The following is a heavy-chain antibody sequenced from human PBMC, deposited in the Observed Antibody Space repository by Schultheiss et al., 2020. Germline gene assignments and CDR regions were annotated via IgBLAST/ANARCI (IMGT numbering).Heavy chain of an antibody. D-gene: IGHD3-16*01. J-gene: IGHJ4*02. CDR3: ARDQLRGSYYFDY. CDR1: GYTFTGHY. V-gene: IGHV1-2*02. CDR2: INPNSGGT. Sequence: ASVKVSCKASGYTFTGHYMHWVRQAPGQGLEWMGWINPNSGGTNYAQKFQGRVTMTRDTSISTAYMELSSLRSEDTAVYYCARDQLRGSYYFDYWGQGTLVTVSS.